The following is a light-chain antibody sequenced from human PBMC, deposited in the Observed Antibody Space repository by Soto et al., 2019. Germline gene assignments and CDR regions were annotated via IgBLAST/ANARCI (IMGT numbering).Light chain of an antibody. V-gene: IGLV1-51*01. CDR1: SSNIGNNY. Sequence: QTVVTQPPSVSAAPGQKVTISCSGSSSNIGNNYVSWYWQLPGTAPKLLIYDNNKRPSGIPDRFSGSKSGTSATLGITGLQTGDEADYYCGTWDSSLSALLFGGGTKLTVL. J-gene: IGLJ2*01. CDR2: DNN. CDR3: GTWDSSLSALL.